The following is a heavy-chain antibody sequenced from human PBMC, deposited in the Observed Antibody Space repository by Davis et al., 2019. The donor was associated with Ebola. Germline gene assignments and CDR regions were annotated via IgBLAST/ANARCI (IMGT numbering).Heavy chain of an antibody. CDR3: ALWFREPHDGMDV. D-gene: IGHD3-10*01. CDR1: GGTLSSYT. CDR2: IIVIFDTA. J-gene: IGHJ6*02. V-gene: IGHV1-69*06. Sequence: SVKVSCKASGGTLSSYTINWVRQAPGQGFEWMGGIIVIFDTANYAQKFQGRVTITADKFTNTAYMQLSSLTSEDTAVYYCALWFREPHDGMDVWGQGTTVTVSS.